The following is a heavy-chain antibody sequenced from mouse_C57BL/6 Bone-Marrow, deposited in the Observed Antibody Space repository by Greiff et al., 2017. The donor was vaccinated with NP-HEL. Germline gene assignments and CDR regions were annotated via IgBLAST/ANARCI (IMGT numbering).Heavy chain of an antibody. CDR3: ARGDYP. D-gene: IGHD2-4*01. V-gene: IGHV5-4*03. J-gene: IGHJ3*01. CDR2: ISDGGSYT. Sequence: EVKLVESGGGLVKPGGSLKLSCAASGFTFSSYAMSWVRQTPEKRLEWVATISDGGSYTYYPDNVKGRFTISRDNAKNNLYLQMSHLKSEDTAMYYCARGDYPGGQGTLVTVSA. CDR1: GFTFSSYA.